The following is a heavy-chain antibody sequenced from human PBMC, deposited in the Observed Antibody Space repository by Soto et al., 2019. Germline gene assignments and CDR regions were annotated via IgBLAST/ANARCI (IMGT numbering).Heavy chain of an antibody. D-gene: IGHD6-19*01. CDR1: GYTFTSYF. V-gene: IGHV1-46*01. CDR2: INLSVGST. CDR3: ARERTVAGNDY. J-gene: IGHJ4*02. Sequence: GASVKVSCKASGYTFTSYFMHWVRQAPGQGLEWLGIINLSVGSTSYAQKFQGRVTMTRNTSISTAYMELSSLRSEDTAVYYCARERTVAGNDYWGQGTLVTVSS.